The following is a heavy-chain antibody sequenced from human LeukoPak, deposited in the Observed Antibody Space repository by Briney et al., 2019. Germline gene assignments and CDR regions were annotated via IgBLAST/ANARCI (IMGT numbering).Heavy chain of an antibody. J-gene: IGHJ3*02. CDR2: INVITGYI. D-gene: IGHD1-26*01. CDR1: GFTFDDYA. V-gene: IGHV3-21*01. Sequence: GGSLRLSCAASGFTFDDYAMHWVRQAPGKGLEWVAYINVITGYIYYADSLKGRFTISRDNAKKSLFLEMNSLRVEDTAVYYCARDRSGSSSVDDAFDIWGQGIVVTVSS. CDR3: ARDRSGSSSVDDAFDI.